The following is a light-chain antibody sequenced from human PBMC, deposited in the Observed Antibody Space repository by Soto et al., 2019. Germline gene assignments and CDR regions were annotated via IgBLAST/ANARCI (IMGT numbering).Light chain of an antibody. Sequence: EITLMQSPATLSLSPGDRATLSCGASQSVSSSYVAWYQHRPGLAPRLLIHDASSRATGIPDRFSGTKSGTDFTLTIRRLEPEDAAVYYCQQYGSSPITFGQGTRLEIK. V-gene: IGKV3D-20*01. CDR2: DAS. J-gene: IGKJ5*01. CDR3: QQYGSSPIT. CDR1: QSVSSSY.